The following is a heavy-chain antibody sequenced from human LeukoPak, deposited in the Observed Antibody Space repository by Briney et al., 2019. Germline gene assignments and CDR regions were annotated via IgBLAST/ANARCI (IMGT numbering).Heavy chain of an antibody. CDR2: IYYSGST. CDR1: GGSISSYY. CDR3: ARGARHYYYGMDV. Sequence: PSETLSLTCTVSGGSISSYYWSWIRQPPGKGLEWIGYIYYSGSTNYNPSLKSRVTISVDTSKNQFSLKLSPVTAADTAVYYCARGARHYYYGMDVWGQGTTVTVSS. J-gene: IGHJ6*02. V-gene: IGHV4-59*01.